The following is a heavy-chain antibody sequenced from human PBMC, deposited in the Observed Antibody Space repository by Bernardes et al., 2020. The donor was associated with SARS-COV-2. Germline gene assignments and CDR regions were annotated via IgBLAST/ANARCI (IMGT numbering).Heavy chain of an antibody. D-gene: IGHD3-22*01. Sequence: GESLKISCEGSGYIFASYWISWVRQMPGKGLEWMGRIDPSDSYTNYSPSFQGHVTISVDKSISRAYLQWSSLKASDSAIYYCARTIYSSAYSDGFDMWGQGTMVTVSS. CDR1: GYIFASYW. CDR3: ARTIYSSAYSDGFDM. CDR2: IDPSDSYT. V-gene: IGHV5-10-1*01. J-gene: IGHJ3*02.